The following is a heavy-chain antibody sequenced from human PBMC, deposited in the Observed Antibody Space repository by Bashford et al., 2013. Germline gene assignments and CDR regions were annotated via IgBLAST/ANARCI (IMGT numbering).Heavy chain of an antibody. D-gene: IGHD6-19*01. CDR2: INPNSGGT. Sequence: WVRQAPGQGLEWMGWINPNSGGTNYAQKFQGRVTMTRDTSISTAYMELSRLRSDDTAVYYCARDHGAVAGTFNWFDPWGQGTLVHRLL. J-gene: IGHJ5*02. V-gene: IGHV1-2*02. CDR3: ARDHGAVAGTFNWFDP.